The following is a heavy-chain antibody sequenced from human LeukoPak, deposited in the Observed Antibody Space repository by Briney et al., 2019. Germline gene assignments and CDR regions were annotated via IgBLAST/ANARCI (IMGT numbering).Heavy chain of an antibody. J-gene: IGHJ4*02. Sequence: SQTLSLTCAISGDSVSSNSAAWTWIRQSPSRGLEWLGRTYYRSKWSNDYAVSVKSRITINPDTSRNQFSLQLNSVTPEDTAVYYCARYYYDSRGYHYYYFDYWGQGTLVTVSS. CDR1: GDSVSSNSAA. V-gene: IGHV6-1*01. CDR3: ARYYYDSRGYHYYYFDY. D-gene: IGHD3-22*01. CDR2: TYYRSKWSN.